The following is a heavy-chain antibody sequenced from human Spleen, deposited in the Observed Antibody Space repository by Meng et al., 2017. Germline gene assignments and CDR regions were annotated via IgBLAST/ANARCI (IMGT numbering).Heavy chain of an antibody. CDR1: GFTFSSYS. J-gene: IGHJ4*02. Sequence: GESLKISCAASGFTFSSYSMNWVRQAPGKGLEWVSSISSSGSYIYYADSVKGRFTISRDNAKNSLYLQMNSLRAEDTAVYYCAKDFKVFGDSSYDYWGLGTLVTVAS. CDR3: AKDFKVFGDSSYDY. V-gene: IGHV3-21*01. D-gene: IGHD4-17*01. CDR2: ISSSGSYI.